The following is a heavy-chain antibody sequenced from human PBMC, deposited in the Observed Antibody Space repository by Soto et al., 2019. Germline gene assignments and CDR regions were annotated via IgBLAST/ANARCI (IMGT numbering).Heavy chain of an antibody. Sequence: PGGSLRLSCAASGFTFSSYGMHWVRQAPGKGLEWVAVIWYDGSNKYYADSVKGRFTIYRDNSKNTLYMQTNSLLAEDPAVYYCARVVTIFAVVICPHYYYYGMDVWGQGTTVTVSS. V-gene: IGHV3-33*01. CDR1: GFTFSSYG. J-gene: IGHJ6*02. CDR3: ARVVTIFAVVICPHYYYYGMDV. D-gene: IGHD3-3*01. CDR2: IWYDGSNK.